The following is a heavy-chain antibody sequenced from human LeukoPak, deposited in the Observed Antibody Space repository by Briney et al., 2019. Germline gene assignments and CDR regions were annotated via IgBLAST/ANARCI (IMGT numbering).Heavy chain of an antibody. D-gene: IGHD1-14*01. Sequence: SETLSLTCTVSGGSMSSGDNYWSWIRQPPGKGLERIGYIYYSGITYSNPSLKSRLTISIDTSKNQFSLDLSSVTAADTAVYFCARSTTYWYFDLWGRGTLVTVSS. V-gene: IGHV4-30-4*08. J-gene: IGHJ2*01. CDR2: IYYSGIT. CDR3: ARSTTYWYFDL. CDR1: GGSMSSGDNY.